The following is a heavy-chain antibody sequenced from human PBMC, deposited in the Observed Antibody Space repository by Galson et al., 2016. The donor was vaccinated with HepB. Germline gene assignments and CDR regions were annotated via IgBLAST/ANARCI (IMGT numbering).Heavy chain of an antibody. D-gene: IGHD1-26*01. V-gene: IGHV4-4*02. J-gene: IGHJ4*02. CDR3: ARVSKWEPHFDY. CDR1: GGSINSYKW. Sequence: SETLSLTCAVSGGSINSYKWWSWVRQPPGKGLEWIGEVYPSGSTNYNPSLKSRVIISIDKSKNNFSLNLTSVTAADTAVYYCARVSKWEPHFDYWGQGTLVAVSS. CDR2: VYPSGST.